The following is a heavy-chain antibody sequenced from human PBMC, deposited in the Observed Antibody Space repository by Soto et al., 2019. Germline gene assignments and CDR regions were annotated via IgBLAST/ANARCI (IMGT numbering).Heavy chain of an antibody. J-gene: IGHJ3*02. CDR1: GGSISSSSYY. Sequence: PSETLSLTCTVPGGSISSSSYYWGWIRQPPGKGLEWIGSIYYSGSTYYNPSLKSRVTISVDTSKNQFSLKLSSVTAADTAVYYCARPGSYYYDSSGYYDDAFDIWGQGTMVTVSS. V-gene: IGHV4-39*01. D-gene: IGHD3-22*01. CDR2: IYYSGST. CDR3: ARPGSYYYDSSGYYDDAFDI.